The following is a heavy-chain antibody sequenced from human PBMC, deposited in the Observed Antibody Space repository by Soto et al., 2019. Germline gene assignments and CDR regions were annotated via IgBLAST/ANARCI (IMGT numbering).Heavy chain of an antibody. Sequence: ASVKVSCKASGGTFSSYAISWVRQAPGQGLEWMGGIIPIFGTANYAQKFQGRVTITADESTSTAYMELSSLRSEDTAVYYCARPTWGYCSVRSRYSGSYYYGRDVWGKGTLLTVPS. D-gene: IGHD2-15*01. V-gene: IGHV1-69*13. CDR1: GGTFSSYA. J-gene: IGHJ6*04. CDR2: IIPIFGTA. CDR3: ARPTWGYCSVRSRYSGSYYYGRDV.